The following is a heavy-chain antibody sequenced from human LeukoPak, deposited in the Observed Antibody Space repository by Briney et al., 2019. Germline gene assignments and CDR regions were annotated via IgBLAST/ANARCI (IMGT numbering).Heavy chain of an antibody. CDR2: IYYSGST. J-gene: IGHJ5*02. CDR1: GGSISSYY. V-gene: IGHV4-59*01. CDR3: AREGSGYGDYADWFDP. Sequence: SETLSPTCTVSGGSISSYYWSWIRQPPGKGLEWIGYIYYSGSTNYNPSLKSRVTISVDTSKNQFSLKLSSVTAAGTAVYYCAREGSGYGDYADWFDPWGQGTLVTVSS. D-gene: IGHD4-17*01.